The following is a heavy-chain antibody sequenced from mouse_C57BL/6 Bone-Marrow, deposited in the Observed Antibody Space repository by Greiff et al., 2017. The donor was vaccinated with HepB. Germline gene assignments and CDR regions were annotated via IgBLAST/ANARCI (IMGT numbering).Heavy chain of an antibody. CDR3: ARQRYDYDGAWFAY. CDR2: ISNGGGST. CDR1: GFTFSDYY. D-gene: IGHD2-4*01. V-gene: IGHV5-12*01. Sequence: EVKLVESGGGLVQPGGSLKLSCAASGFTFSDYYMYWVRQTPEKRLEWVAYISNGGGSTYYPDTVKGRFTISRDNAKNTLYLQMSRLKSEDTAMYYCARQRYDYDGAWFAYWGQGTLVTVSA. J-gene: IGHJ3*01.